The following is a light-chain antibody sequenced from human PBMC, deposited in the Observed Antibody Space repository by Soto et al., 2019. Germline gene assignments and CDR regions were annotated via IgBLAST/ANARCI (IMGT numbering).Light chain of an antibody. CDR2: DAS. J-gene: IGKJ5*01. Sequence: DIQMTQSPSTLSASVGDRVTITCRASQSISSWLAWYQQKRGKAPKLLIYDASSLQSGVPSRFTGSGSGTDFTLSISSLPPEDFATYYCQQSYTNPITFGQGTRLEIK. CDR1: QSISSW. CDR3: QQSYTNPIT. V-gene: IGKV1-39*01.